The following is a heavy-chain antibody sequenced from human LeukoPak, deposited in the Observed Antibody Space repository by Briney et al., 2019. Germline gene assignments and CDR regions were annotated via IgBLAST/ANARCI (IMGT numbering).Heavy chain of an antibody. Sequence: PGGSLRLSCAASGFSFSRSWMSWVCQAPGKGLEWVANIRPDGSDKCYVDSVRGRFIISRDNAKNSLYLQMNSLRAEDTAVYYCVSAKTCGGDCYHFDYWGQGALVTVSS. D-gene: IGHD2-21*02. CDR3: VSAKTCGGDCYHFDY. CDR1: GFSFSRSW. V-gene: IGHV3-7*03. CDR2: IRPDGSDK. J-gene: IGHJ4*02.